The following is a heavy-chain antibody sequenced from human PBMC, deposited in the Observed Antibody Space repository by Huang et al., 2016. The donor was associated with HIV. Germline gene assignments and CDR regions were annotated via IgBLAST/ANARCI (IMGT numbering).Heavy chain of an antibody. V-gene: IGHV1-69*01. CDR1: GGSFRNFA. CDR3: ATVDYYDTSGPQRGYFDN. D-gene: IGHD3-22*01. Sequence: QVQLVQSGAEVKKPGSSVKVSCKASGGSFRNFAIGWVRQAPVQGLEWMGGIIPTLGTANHAQKFQGRVTIIADESTSTAYMELSSLRSEDTAVYYCATVDYYDTSGPQRGYFDNWGQGTLVTVSS. J-gene: IGHJ4*02. CDR2: IIPTLGTA.